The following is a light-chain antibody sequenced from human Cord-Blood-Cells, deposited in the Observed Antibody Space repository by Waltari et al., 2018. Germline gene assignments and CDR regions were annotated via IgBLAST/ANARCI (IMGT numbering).Light chain of an antibody. CDR2: DVS. Sequence: QSALTQPASVSASPGPSITISCTGTSSDVGGYNYVSWYQQHPGKAPKLMIYDVSKRPSGVSNRFSGSKSGNTASLTISGLQAEDEADYYCSSYTSSSTLVFGGGTKLTVL. J-gene: IGLJ3*02. CDR3: SSYTSSSTLV. V-gene: IGLV2-14*01. CDR1: SSDVGGYNY.